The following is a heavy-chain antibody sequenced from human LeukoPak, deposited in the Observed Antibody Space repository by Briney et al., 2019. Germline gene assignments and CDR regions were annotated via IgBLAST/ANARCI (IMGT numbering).Heavy chain of an antibody. CDR1: GFTFSTYG. V-gene: IGHV3-48*02. CDR2: INSSRSTI. D-gene: IGHD3-22*01. J-gene: IGHJ3*02. CDR3: ARAMYYYDSSGGLGAFDI. Sequence: GGSLRLSCAASGFTFSTYGMSWVRQAPGKGLEWLSYINSSRSTIYYGDSVKGRFTISRDNAKNSLYLQMNSLRDEDTALYYCARAMYYYDSSGGLGAFDIWGQGTMVTV.